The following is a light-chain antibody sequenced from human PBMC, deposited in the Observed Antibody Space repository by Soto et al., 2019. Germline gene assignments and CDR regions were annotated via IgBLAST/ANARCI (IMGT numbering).Light chain of an antibody. J-gene: IGKJ1*01. CDR2: GAS. CDR1: QSVRSSY. CDR3: QQYGSSRWT. V-gene: IGKV3-20*01. Sequence: EIVLTQSPATLSLSPGERATLSCRASQSVRSSYLAWYQQKPGQAPRLLIYGASSRATGIPDRFSGSGSGTDFTLTISSLEPEDFAVYYCQQYGSSRWTFGEGTKVEIK.